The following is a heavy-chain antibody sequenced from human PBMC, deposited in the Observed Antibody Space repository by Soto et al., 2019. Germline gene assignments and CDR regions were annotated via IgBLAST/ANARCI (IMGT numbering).Heavy chain of an antibody. CDR3: AREGITIFGVVTRREDYGMDV. J-gene: IGHJ6*02. Sequence: GASVKVSCKASGYTLTGYYMHWVRQAPGQGLEWMGWINPNSGGTNYAQKFQGWVTMTRDTSISTAYMELSRLRSDDTAVYYCAREGITIFGVVTRREDYGMDVWGQGTTVTVSS. V-gene: IGHV1-2*04. D-gene: IGHD3-3*01. CDR1: GYTLTGYY. CDR2: INPNSGGT.